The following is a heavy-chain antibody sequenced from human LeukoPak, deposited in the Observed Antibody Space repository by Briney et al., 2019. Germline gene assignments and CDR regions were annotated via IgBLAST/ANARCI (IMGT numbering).Heavy chain of an antibody. D-gene: IGHD3-22*01. CDR3: ARGLRLGSSGYYKRYNWFDP. V-gene: IGHV4-34*01. CDR1: GGSFSGYY. Sequence: SETLSLTCALYGGSFSGYYWSWIRQPPGKGLEWIGEINHSGSTNYNPSLKSRVTISVDTSKNQFSLKLSSVTAADTAVYYCARGLRLGSSGYYKRYNWFDPWGQGTLVTISS. CDR2: INHSGST. J-gene: IGHJ5*02.